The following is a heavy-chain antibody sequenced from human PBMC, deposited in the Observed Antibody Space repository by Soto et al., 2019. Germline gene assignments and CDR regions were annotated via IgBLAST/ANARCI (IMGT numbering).Heavy chain of an antibody. J-gene: IGHJ4*02. CDR2: INRDGSSA. CDR1: GFTFSRYW. Sequence: EVQLVESGRGLAQPGGSLRLSCAASGFTFSRYWMHWVRQAPGKGLVWVSRINRDGSSANYADSVRGRFTTSRDNENNMLYLPMNSLTAEDTAVYYCARDLHDAAADYWGPGTLVTVSS. V-gene: IGHV3-74*01. CDR3: ARDLHDAAADY. D-gene: IGHD6-13*01.